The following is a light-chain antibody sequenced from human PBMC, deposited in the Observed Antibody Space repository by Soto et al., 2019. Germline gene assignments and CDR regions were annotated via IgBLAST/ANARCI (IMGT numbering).Light chain of an antibody. CDR2: LNSDGSH. V-gene: IGLV4-69*01. CDR1: SEHSTYA. J-gene: IGLJ3*02. CDR3: QTWATGIRV. Sequence: QSVLTQPPSASASLGASVKLTCTLSSEHSTYAIAWHQQQPEKGPRYLMNLNSDGSHNKGDGVPDRFSGSSSGAERYLTISSLQSEDEADYYCQTWATGIRVFGGGTKLTVL.